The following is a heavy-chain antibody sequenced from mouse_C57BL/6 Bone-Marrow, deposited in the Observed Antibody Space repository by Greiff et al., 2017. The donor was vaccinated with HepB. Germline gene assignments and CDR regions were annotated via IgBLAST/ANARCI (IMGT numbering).Heavy chain of an antibody. J-gene: IGHJ2*01. Sequence: VKLVESGAELVRPGASVTLSCKASGYTFTDYEMHWVKQTPVHGLEWIGAIDPETGGTAYNQKFKGKAILTADKSSSTAYMELRRLTSEDSAVYYCTGREAYYYGSSPYYFDYWGQGTTLTVSS. V-gene: IGHV1-15*01. CDR2: IDPETGGT. CDR1: GYTFTDYE. D-gene: IGHD1-1*01. CDR3: TGREAYYYGSSPYYFDY.